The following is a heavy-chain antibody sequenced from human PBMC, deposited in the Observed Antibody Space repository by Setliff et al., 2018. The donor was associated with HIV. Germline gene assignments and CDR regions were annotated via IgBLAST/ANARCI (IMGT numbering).Heavy chain of an antibody. CDR1: GGSISSSNW. CDR3: ARGMQYQLLRHWYFDL. J-gene: IGHJ2*01. V-gene: IGHV4-4*02. CDR2: IYHSGST. D-gene: IGHD2-2*01. Sequence: SETLSLTCAVSGGSISSSNWWSWVRQSPGKGLEWIGEIYHSGSTNYNPSLKSRVTISLDKSKNQISLKLTSVTAADTAVYYCARGMQYQLLRHWYFDLWGRGTLVTVSS.